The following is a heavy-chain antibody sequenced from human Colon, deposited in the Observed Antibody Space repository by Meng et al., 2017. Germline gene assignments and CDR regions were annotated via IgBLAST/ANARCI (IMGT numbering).Heavy chain of an antibody. CDR3: ARHGGWHFDY. Sequence: QEPGAWLVGPSGTSSLTCAVSGRSISSSNYWSWVRQPPGKGLEWIGQIYLSGSPSYNPSLESRVTISVDKSKNQLSLRLTSVTAADTVIYYCARHGGWHFDYWGQGTLVTVSS. D-gene: IGHD6-19*01. V-gene: IGHV4-4*02. CDR2: IYLSGSP. J-gene: IGHJ4*02. CDR1: GRSISSSNY.